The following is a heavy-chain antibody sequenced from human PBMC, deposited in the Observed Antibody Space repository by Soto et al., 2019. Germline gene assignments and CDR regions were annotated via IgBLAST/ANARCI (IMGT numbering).Heavy chain of an antibody. Sequence: ASVKVSCKASGYTFTSYDIYWVRQATGQGLERMGWMNPNTGNSGYAQKFQGRVTMTSDTSISTAHMELSSLRSEDTAVYYCARRAETKGWQGFGADKYYFDFWGQGTLVPVSS. V-gene: IGHV1-8*01. CDR1: GYTFTSYD. D-gene: IGHD3-3*01. CDR2: MNPNTGNS. J-gene: IGHJ4*02. CDR3: ARRAETKGWQGFGADKYYFDF.